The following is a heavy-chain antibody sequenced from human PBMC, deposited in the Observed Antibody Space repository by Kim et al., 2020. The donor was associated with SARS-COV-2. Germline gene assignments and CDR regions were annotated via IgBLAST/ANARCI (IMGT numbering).Heavy chain of an antibody. D-gene: IGHD1-26*01. V-gene: IGHV4-61*02. CDR3: ARVSVSVGAARFDI. CDR1: GGSISSGSYY. Sequence: SETLSLTCTVSGGSISSGSYYWSWIRQPAGKGLEWIGRIYTSGSTNYNPSLKSRVTISVDTSKNQFSLKLSSVTAADTAVYYCARVSVSVGAARFDIWGQGTMVTVSS. J-gene: IGHJ3*02. CDR2: IYTSGST.